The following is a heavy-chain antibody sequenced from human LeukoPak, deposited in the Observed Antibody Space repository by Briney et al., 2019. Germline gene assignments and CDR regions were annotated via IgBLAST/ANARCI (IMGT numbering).Heavy chain of an antibody. CDR2: ISGGSGNT. J-gene: IGHJ4*02. CDR1: EFTFNTYA. V-gene: IGHV3-23*01. Sequence: GGSLRLSCAASEFTFNTYAMSWVRQAPGKGLEWVSIISGGSGNTYYAESVKGRFTISRDNSKSTLYLQMNSLRAGDTAVYYCARGAAGSYYKPFDYWGQGTLVTVSS. CDR3: ARGAAGSYYKPFDY. D-gene: IGHD3-10*01.